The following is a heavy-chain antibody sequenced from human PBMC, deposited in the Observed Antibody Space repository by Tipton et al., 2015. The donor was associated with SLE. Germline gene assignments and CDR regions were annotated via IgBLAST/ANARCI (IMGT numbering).Heavy chain of an antibody. CDR2: IYHSGST. Sequence: TLSLTCAVSGGSISTINWWSWVRQPPGKGLEWIGEIYHSGSTNYNPSLKSRVTISVNKSKSLISLRLNFVTAADAAVYYCATARAGCSRNSCYLDDLGPETLVTVSS. CDR1: GGSISTINW. CDR3: ATARAGCSRNSCYLDD. D-gene: IGHD2-2*01. J-gene: IGHJ4*02. V-gene: IGHV4-4*02.